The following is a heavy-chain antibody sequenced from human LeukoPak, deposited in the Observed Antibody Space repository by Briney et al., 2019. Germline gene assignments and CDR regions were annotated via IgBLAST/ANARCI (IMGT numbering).Heavy chain of an antibody. CDR2: IYTSGST. CDR1: GGSISSYY. D-gene: IGHD3-3*01. Sequence: PSETLSLTCTVSGGSISSYYWSWIRQPPGKGLEWIGYIYTSGSTNYNPSLKSRVTISVDTSKNQFSLKLSSVTAADTAVYYCAAAAYDFWSGKYNWFDPWGQGTLVTVSS. V-gene: IGHV4-4*09. J-gene: IGHJ5*02. CDR3: AAAAYDFWSGKYNWFDP.